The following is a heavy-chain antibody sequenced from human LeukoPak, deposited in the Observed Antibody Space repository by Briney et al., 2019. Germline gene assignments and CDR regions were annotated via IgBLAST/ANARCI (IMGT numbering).Heavy chain of an antibody. J-gene: IGHJ3*02. V-gene: IGHV7-4-1*02. CDR3: ARDKRERGGYSVYLHDAFDI. D-gene: IGHD5/OR15-5a*01. Sequence: EASVKVSCKASGYTFTSYAMNWVRLAPGQGLEWMGWINTNTGNPTYAQDFTGRFVFALDTSVSTAYLQISSLKAEDTAVYYCARDKRERGGYSVYLHDAFDIWGQGTKVTVSS. CDR1: GYTFTSYA. CDR2: INTNTGNP.